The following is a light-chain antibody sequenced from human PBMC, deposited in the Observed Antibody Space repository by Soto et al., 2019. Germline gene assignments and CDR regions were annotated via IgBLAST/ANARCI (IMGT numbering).Light chain of an antibody. CDR1: QSVTGEF. CDR3: QQYADPPRT. J-gene: IGKJ1*01. Sequence: EMVLSQCPVNRSLSPGERSTLSCRASQSVTGEFLAWYQQKPGRSPRLLIYGAFNRAAGIPDRFSGSGSGTEFTLTINRLEPEDSAVYYCQQYADPPRTFGQGTMVDIK. V-gene: IGKV3-20*01. CDR2: GAF.